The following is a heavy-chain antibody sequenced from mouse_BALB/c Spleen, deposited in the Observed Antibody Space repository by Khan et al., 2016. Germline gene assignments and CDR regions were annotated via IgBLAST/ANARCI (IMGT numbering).Heavy chain of an antibody. J-gene: IGHJ3*01. CDR2: IRNKANGYTT. D-gene: IGHD2-12*01. CDR1: GFTFTDYY. Sequence: EVELVESGGGLVQPGGSLRLSCATSGFTFTDYYMSWVRQPPGKALEWLGFIRNKANGYTTKYSASVKGRLTTSRDNYQSLLYLQMNTLRAEDSATCYCARYDVGSAYWGQGTLGTVSA. CDR3: ARYDVGSAY. V-gene: IGHV7-3*02.